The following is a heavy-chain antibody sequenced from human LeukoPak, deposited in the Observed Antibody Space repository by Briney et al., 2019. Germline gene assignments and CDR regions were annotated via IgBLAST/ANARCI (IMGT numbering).Heavy chain of an antibody. CDR3: AREGKIRFPPFDY. CDR2: ISSSGTTI. V-gene: IGHV3-48*03. CDR1: GFTFSSYS. J-gene: IGHJ4*02. D-gene: IGHD4-17*01. Sequence: PGGSLRLSCAASGFTFSSYSMNWVRLAPGKGLEWVSYISSSGTTIHYADSVKGRFTISRHDAKNALYLQMSSLRAEDTAVYYCAREGKIRFPPFDYWGQGTLVTVSS.